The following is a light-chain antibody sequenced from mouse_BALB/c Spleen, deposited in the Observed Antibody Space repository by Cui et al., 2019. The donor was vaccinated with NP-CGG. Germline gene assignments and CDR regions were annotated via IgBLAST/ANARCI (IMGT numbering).Light chain of an antibody. CDR3: ALWYSNHWV. J-gene: IGLJ1*01. CDR2: GTN. V-gene: IGLV1*01. Sequence: AVVPQNSALTTSPCETVTLTCRSSTGAVTTSNYANWVQEKPDHLFTGLIGGTNNRAPGVPARFSGSLIGDKAALTITGAQTEDEAIYFCALWYSNHWVFGGGTKLTVL. CDR1: TGAVTTSNY.